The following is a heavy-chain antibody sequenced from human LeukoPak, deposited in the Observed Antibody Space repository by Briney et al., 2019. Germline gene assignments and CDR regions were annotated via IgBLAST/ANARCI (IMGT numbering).Heavy chain of an antibody. D-gene: IGHD3-10*02. Sequence: SETLSLTCTVSGGSISSYYWSWIRQPPGKGLEWIGYIYYSGSTNYKPSLKSRVTISVDTSKNQFSLKLSSVTAADTAVYYCAREGVRGYYYYYYMDVWGKGTTVTISS. CDR3: AREGVRGYYYYYYMDV. V-gene: IGHV4-59*12. J-gene: IGHJ6*03. CDR2: IYYSGST. CDR1: GGSISSYY.